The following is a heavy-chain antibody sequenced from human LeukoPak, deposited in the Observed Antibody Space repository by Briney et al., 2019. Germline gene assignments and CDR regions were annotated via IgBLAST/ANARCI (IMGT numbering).Heavy chain of an antibody. CDR3: ARHSYGPGGMDV. CDR2: INHSGST. J-gene: IGHJ6*02. Sequence: SETLSLTCAVYGGSFSGYYWSWIRQPPGKGLEWIGEINHSGSTNYKPSLKSRVTISVDTSKNQFSLKLSSVTAADTAVYYCARHSYGPGGMDVWGQGTTVTVSS. D-gene: IGHD5-18*01. CDR1: GGSFSGYY. V-gene: IGHV4-34*01.